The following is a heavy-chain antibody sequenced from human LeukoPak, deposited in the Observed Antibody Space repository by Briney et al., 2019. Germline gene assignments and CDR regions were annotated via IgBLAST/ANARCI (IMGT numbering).Heavy chain of an antibody. J-gene: IGHJ1*01. D-gene: IGHD3-3*01. V-gene: IGHV3-23*01. CDR2: ISGSGGST. CDR3: ANRGYDFWSGSPQAEYFQH. CDR1: GFTFSSYA. Sequence: GGSLRLSCAASGFTFSSYAMSWVRQAPGKGLEWVSAISGSGGSTYYADSVKGRFTISRDNSKNTLYLQMNSLRAEDTAVYYCANRGYDFWSGSPQAEYFQHWGQGTLVTVSS.